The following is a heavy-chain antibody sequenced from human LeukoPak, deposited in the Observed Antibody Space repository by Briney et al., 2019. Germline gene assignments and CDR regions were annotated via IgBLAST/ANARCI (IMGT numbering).Heavy chain of an antibody. V-gene: IGHV3-15*01. J-gene: IGHJ6*03. CDR1: GFTFSNAW. CDR3: TTEKHELLWFGNYYYMDV. D-gene: IGHD3-10*01. Sequence: GGSLRLSCAASGFTFSNAWMSWVRQAPGKGLEWVGRIKSKTDGGTTDYAAPVEGRFTISRDDSKNTLYLQMNSLKTEDTAVYYCTTEKHELLWFGNYYYMDVWGKGTTVTVSS. CDR2: IKSKTDGGTT.